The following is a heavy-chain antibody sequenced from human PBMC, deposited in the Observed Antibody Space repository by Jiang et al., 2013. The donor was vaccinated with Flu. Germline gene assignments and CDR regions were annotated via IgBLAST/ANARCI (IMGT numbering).Heavy chain of an antibody. Sequence: SGPGLVKPSGTLSLTCGVSGASITSHNYWTWVRQSPGKGLEWIGEIYHSGYSNYNPSLKSRVTMSVDKSSNHFSLNLTSMAAADTAVYYCARGAIMGNPPLGYWGQGILVIVSS. CDR3: ARGAIMGNPPLGY. J-gene: IGHJ4*02. V-gene: IGHV4-4*02. CDR1: GASITSHNY. CDR2: IYHSGYS. D-gene: IGHD3-16*01.